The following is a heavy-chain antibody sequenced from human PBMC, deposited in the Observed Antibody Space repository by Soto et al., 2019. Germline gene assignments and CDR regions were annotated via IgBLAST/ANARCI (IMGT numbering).Heavy chain of an antibody. CDR2: IYYSGST. D-gene: IGHD6-13*01. CDR1: GGSISSGGYY. CDR3: ARSGIAAAAGNYFEY. V-gene: IGHV4-31*03. Sequence: SETLSLTCTVSGGSISSGGYYWSWIRQHPGKGLEWIGYIYYSGSTYYNPSLKSRVTISVDTSKNQFSLKLSSVTAADTAVYYCARSGIAAAAGNYFEYWGQGTLVTVSS. J-gene: IGHJ4*02.